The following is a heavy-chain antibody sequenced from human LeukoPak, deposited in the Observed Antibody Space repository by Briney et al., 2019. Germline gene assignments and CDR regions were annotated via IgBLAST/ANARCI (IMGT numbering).Heavy chain of an antibody. V-gene: IGHV4-59*08. CDR1: GGSLSSYY. Sequence: PSETLSLTCTVSGGSLSSYYWSWIRQPPGKGLEWIGYIYYSGTTNYNPSLKSRVTISVDTSKNQFSLKLRSVTAADTAVYYCARTSASTWYTTYYGMDVWGQGTTVTVSS. CDR3: ARTSASTWYTTYYGMDV. CDR2: IYYSGTT. J-gene: IGHJ6*02. D-gene: IGHD6-13*01.